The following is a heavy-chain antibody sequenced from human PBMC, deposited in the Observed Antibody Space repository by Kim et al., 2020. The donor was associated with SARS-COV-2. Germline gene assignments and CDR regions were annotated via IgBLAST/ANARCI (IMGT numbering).Heavy chain of an antibody. CDR3: ARGSAVAGTGVDYYYGMDV. J-gene: IGHJ6*02. Sequence: GRFTISRDNYKNTLYLQMNSLRAEDTAVYYCARGSAVAGTGVDYYYGMDVWGQGTTVTVSS. V-gene: IGHV3-30*07. D-gene: IGHD6-19*01.